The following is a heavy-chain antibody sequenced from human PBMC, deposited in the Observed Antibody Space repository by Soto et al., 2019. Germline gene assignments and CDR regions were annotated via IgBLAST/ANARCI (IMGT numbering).Heavy chain of an antibody. CDR2: ITSVGIST. CDR3: ARDVGGPFPSITDV. Sequence: EVQVVETGGGLVQPGGSLRLSCAASGFTFSAYAMHWVRQVPGKGLEYVSAITSVGISTYYADSVKGRFTISRDNSKNMLYLQMGSLRAEDMAVYYCARDVGGPFPSITDVWGQGTTVTVSS. CDR1: GFTFSAYA. V-gene: IGHV3-64*07. D-gene: IGHD2-15*01. J-gene: IGHJ6*02.